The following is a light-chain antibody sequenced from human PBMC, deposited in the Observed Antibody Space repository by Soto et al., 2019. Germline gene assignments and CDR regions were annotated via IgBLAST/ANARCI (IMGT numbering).Light chain of an antibody. CDR1: QSINIK. J-gene: IGKJ4*01. CDR2: GAS. Sequence: DIQMTHSPSSLSASVGERVTVTCLASQSINIKLNWYQQKVGKAPKVLIYGASSLQSGVPSRFSGSGSGTDFTLTISSLQPEDFATYYCQQSYTTPVTFGGGTKVDIK. V-gene: IGKV1-39*01. CDR3: QQSYTTPVT.